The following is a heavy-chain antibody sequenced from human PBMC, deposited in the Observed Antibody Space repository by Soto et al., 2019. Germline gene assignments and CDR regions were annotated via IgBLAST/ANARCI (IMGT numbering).Heavy chain of an antibody. CDR3: APQPYSGDWPEGNYFDY. D-gene: IGHD6-19*01. CDR2: ISPYSGNT. CDR1: LYTFTNYG. J-gene: IGHJ4*02. Sequence: QVQLVQSRAEVKKPGASVKVSCKTSLYTFTNYGFSWVRQAPGQGLEWMGWISPYSGNTNYAQKLQGRVTLTTDTSTTTAYLERRSLKSDDTAVYACAPQPYSGDWPEGNYFDYWGQGTLVTVSS. V-gene: IGHV1-18*01.